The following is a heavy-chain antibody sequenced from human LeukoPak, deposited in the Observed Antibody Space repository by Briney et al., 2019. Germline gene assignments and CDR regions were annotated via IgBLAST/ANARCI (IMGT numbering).Heavy chain of an antibody. J-gene: IGHJ6*02. CDR3: ARASGYSYGLYYYYGMDV. CDR2: IYYSGIT. Sequence: SETLSLTCTVSGASISSSNYYWGWIRQPPGKGLEWIATIYYSGITYFNPSLKSRVTISVDTSKNQISLKLSSVTAADTAVYYCARASGYSYGLYYYYGMDVWGQGTTVTVSS. CDR1: GASISSSNYY. V-gene: IGHV4-39*01. D-gene: IGHD5-18*01.